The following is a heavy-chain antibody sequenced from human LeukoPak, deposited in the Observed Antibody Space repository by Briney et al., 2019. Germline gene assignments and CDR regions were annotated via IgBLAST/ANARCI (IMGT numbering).Heavy chain of an antibody. Sequence: ASVKVSCKASGYTFTGYYMRWVRQAPGQGLEWMGWINPNSGGTNYAQKFQGRVTMTRDTSISTAYMELSRLRSDDTAVYYCARASGGSGSYAYFDYWGQGTLVTVSS. CDR3: ARASGGSGSYAYFDY. J-gene: IGHJ4*02. CDR2: INPNSGGT. D-gene: IGHD3-10*01. V-gene: IGHV1-2*02. CDR1: GYTFTGYY.